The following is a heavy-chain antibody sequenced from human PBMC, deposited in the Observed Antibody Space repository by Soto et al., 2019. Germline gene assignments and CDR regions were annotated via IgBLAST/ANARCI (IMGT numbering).Heavy chain of an antibody. D-gene: IGHD1-26*01. J-gene: IGHJ4*02. Sequence: QGQLVQSGVEVKMPGASVKLSCKTYGYAFTNYGVTWVRQVSGQGLEWIGWVSGYNRNTNYAQKFEDRGSMNTDTSPNTAHMELRSLRSDETGIYCGARERQWEPRIYWGRGTMRTVSP. CDR2: VSGYNRNT. CDR3: ARERQWEPRIY. V-gene: IGHV1-18*01. CDR1: GYAFTNYG.